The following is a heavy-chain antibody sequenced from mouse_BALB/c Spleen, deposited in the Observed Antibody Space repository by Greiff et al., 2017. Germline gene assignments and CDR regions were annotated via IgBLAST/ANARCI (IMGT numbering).Heavy chain of an antibody. CDR2: IDPANGNT. J-gene: IGHJ3*01. Sequence: VQLQQSGAELVKPGASVKLSCTASGFNIKDTYMHWVKQRPEQGLEWIGRIDPANGNTTYDPKFQGKATITADTSSNTAYLQLSSLTSEDTAVYYYARPFLGLLFAYWGQGTLVTVSA. CDR1: GFNIKDTY. D-gene: IGHD3-1*01. V-gene: IGHV14-3*02. CDR3: ARPFLGLLFAY.